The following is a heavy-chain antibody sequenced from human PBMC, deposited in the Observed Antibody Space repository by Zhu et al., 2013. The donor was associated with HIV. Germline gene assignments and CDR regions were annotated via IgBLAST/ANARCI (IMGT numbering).Heavy chain of an antibody. D-gene: IGHD1-26*01. CDR3: ARGIRGRRYSGSYTLYY. Sequence: QVQLVQSGAEVKKPGASVKVSCKASGYTFTSYDINWVRQATGQGLEWMGWMNPNSGNTGYAQKFQGRVTMTRNTSISTAYMELSSLRSEDTAVYYCARGIRGRRYSGSYTLYYWGQGTLVTVSS. CDR2: MNPNSGNT. V-gene: IGHV1-8*01. CDR1: GYTFTSYD. J-gene: IGHJ4*02.